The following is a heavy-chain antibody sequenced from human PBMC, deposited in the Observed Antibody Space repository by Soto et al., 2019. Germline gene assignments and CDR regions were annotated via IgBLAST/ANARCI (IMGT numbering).Heavy chain of an antibody. Sequence: GGSLRLSCAASGFIFNTYAMNWVRQAPGKGLEWVSAISSSGGGTFYAESVRGRFSISRDNSINTLYLQMSSLRTEDTAVYYCAHPRGYGVFDAVDIWGQGTMVTVSS. CDR3: AHPRGYGVFDAVDI. J-gene: IGHJ3*02. V-gene: IGHV3-23*01. CDR1: GFIFNTYA. D-gene: IGHD4-17*01. CDR2: ISSSGGGT.